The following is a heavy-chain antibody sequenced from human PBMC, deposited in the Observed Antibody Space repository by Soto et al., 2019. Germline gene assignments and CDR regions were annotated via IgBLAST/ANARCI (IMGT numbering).Heavy chain of an antibody. D-gene: IGHD5-18*01. J-gene: IGHJ4*02. CDR1: GFTFSSYA. CDR2: ITGSGGST. CDR3: AKGGYNYGFLFDC. V-gene: IGHV3-23*01. Sequence: GGSLRLSCAASGFTFSSYAMSWVRQAPGKGLEWVSSITGSGGSTYNADSAKGRFTISRDNSKNTLYLQMNSLRAEDTAVYYCAKGGYNYGFLFDCWGQGTLVTVSS.